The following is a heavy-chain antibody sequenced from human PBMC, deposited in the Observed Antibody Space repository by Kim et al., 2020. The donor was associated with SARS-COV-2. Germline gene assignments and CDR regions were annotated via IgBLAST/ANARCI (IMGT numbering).Heavy chain of an antibody. Sequence: ASVKVSCKASGYTFSNYGISWVRLAPGQGLEWIGWISGSNGATKYAQKFQGRVTMTTDTSADTAYMELRSLRSDDTALYYCARAHYSTNSPFFYWGQGTLVTVSS. V-gene: IGHV1-18*01. CDR3: ARAHYSTNSPFFY. J-gene: IGHJ4*02. D-gene: IGHD2-8*01. CDR2: ISGSNGAT. CDR1: GYTFSNYG.